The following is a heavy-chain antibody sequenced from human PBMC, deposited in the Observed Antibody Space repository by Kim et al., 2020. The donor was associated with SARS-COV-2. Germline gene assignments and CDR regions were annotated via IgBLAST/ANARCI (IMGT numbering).Heavy chain of an antibody. D-gene: IGHD4-17*01. CDR1: GGSFSGYY. V-gene: IGHV4-34*01. CDR3: ARGQGYGGNS. J-gene: IGHJ4*02. CDR2: INHSGST. Sequence: SETLSLTCAVYGGSFSGYYWSWIRQPPGKGLEWIGEINHSGSTNYNPSLKSRVTISVDTSKNQFSLKLSSVTAADTAVYYCARGQGYGGNSWGQGTLVTVSS.